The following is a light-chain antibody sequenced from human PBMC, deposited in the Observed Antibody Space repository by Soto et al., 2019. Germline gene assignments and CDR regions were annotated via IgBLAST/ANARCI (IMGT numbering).Light chain of an antibody. CDR1: QSVSSSY. Sequence: EIVLTQSPGTLSLSPGERATLSCRASQSVSSSYLAWYQQKPGQAPRLLLYGASNRCTGIPDKFSASGSGTDFTLTISRLQPEDFAVYYCHQYGSSPPYTFGQGTKLENK. J-gene: IGKJ2*01. CDR2: GAS. CDR3: HQYGSSPPYT. V-gene: IGKV3-20*01.